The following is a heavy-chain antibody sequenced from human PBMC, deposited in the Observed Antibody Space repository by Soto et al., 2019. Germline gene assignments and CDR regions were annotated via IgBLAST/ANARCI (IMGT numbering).Heavy chain of an antibody. CDR1: GYTFTSYY. Sequence: SVKVSCKASGYTFTSYYMHWVRQAPGQGLEWMGGIIPIFGTANYAQKFQGRVTITADESTSTAYMELSSLRSEDTAVYYCARDSAISIRIGDVWGQGTTVTVSS. CDR3: ARDSAISIRIGDV. V-gene: IGHV1-69*13. D-gene: IGHD3-3*01. J-gene: IGHJ6*02. CDR2: IIPIFGTA.